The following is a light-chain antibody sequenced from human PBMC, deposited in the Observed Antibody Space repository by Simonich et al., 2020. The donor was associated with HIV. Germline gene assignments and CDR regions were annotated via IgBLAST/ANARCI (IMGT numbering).Light chain of an antibody. V-gene: IGLV2-23*01. CDR2: DDI. CDR3: CSYAGSSTWV. J-gene: IGLJ3*02. CDR1: SSDVGNFNY. Sequence: QSALTQPAYVSGSPGQSITISCTGTSSDVGNFNYVSWYQQHPGKAPKLMIYDDIQRPSGVSNRFSGSKSGNTASLTISGLQAEDEADYYCCSYAGSSTWVFGGGTKLTVL.